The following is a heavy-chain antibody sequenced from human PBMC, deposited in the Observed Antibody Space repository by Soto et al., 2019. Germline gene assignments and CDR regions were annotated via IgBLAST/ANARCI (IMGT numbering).Heavy chain of an antibody. Sequence: NPSETMSLTCTVSRRSINSDDHYWTWIRKTPGTGLEWIGSIYKSGTTNYNPSLKRRITVSIGTSKNQFSLNLTSVTAADTALHYCGRQRRGGNWLAPCDKRPPVTVSS. CDR1: RRSINSDDHY. CDR3: GRQRRGGNWLAP. J-gene: IGHJ5*02. CDR2: IYKSGTT. V-gene: IGHV4-30-4*01.